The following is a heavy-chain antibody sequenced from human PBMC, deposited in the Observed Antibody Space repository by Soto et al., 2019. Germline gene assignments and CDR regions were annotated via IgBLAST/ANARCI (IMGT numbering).Heavy chain of an antibody. D-gene: IGHD5-18*01. CDR1: GGTFSSYA. CDR3: ASKGSYVDTAMAWRY. J-gene: IGHJ4*02. V-gene: IGHV1-69*12. CDR2: IIPIFGTA. Sequence: QVQLVQSGAEVKKPGSSVKVSCKASGGTFSSYAISWVRQAPGQGLEWMGGIIPIFGTANYAQKFQGRVTSTADEPTSTAYMELSSLRSEDTAVYYCASKGSYVDTAMAWRYWGQGTLVTVSS.